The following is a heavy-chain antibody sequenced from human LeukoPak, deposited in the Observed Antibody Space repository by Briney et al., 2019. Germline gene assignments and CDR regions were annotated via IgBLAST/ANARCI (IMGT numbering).Heavy chain of an antibody. V-gene: IGHV1-2*02. CDR3: ARDCNIAVAALPCGY. CDR1: GYSFTGHY. J-gene: IGHJ4*02. Sequence: VASVKVSCKASGYSFTGHYMHWVRQAPGQGLEWMGWINPKSGGTNYAQKLQGRVTMTTDTSTSTAYMELRSLRSDDTAVYYCARDCNIAVAALPCGYWGQGTLVTVSS. CDR2: INPKSGGT. D-gene: IGHD6-19*01.